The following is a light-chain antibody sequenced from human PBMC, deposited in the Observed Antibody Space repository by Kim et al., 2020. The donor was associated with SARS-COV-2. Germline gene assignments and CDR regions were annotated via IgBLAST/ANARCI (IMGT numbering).Light chain of an antibody. V-gene: IGLV2-23*02. J-gene: IGLJ1*01. CDR2: EVS. Sequence: QSALTQPASVSGSPGQSITISCTGTSSDVGGYNYVSWYQQHPGKAPKLMIYEVSKRPSGVSNRFSGSKSGNTASLTISGLQAEDEADYYCCSYASSSTFVFGTGTKVTVL. CDR1: SSDVGGYNY. CDR3: CSYASSSTFV.